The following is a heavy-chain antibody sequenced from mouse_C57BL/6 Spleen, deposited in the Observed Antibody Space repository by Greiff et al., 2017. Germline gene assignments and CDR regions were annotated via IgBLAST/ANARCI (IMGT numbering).Heavy chain of an antibody. CDR1: GYTFTSYW. D-gene: IGHD1-1*01. CDR3: ARTPYCSGISPCFFDY. J-gene: IGHJ2*01. V-gene: IGHV1-50*01. Sequence: QVQLQQPGAELVKPGASVTLSCKASGYTFTSYWMQWVKQRPGQGLEWIGEIDPSDSYTNYNPKFKGKATLTVDTSSSTAYMQRSSLASEDSAVYYCARTPYCSGISPCFFDYWGRGTTLTVSS. CDR2: IDPSDSYT.